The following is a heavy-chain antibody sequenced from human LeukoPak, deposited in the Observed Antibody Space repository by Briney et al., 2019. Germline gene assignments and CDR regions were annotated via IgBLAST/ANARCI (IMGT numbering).Heavy chain of an antibody. D-gene: IGHD1-1*01. CDR3: AKGRVQLWDDDAFDI. Sequence: GGSLRLSCAASGFTFSTYGMHWVRQAPDKGLEWVAFIRYDGSNKYYADSVKGRFTISRDNSKNTLYQQMNSLRAEDTAVYYCAKGRVQLWDDDAFDIWGQGTMVTVSS. J-gene: IGHJ3*02. V-gene: IGHV3-30*02. CDR2: IRYDGSNK. CDR1: GFTFSTYG.